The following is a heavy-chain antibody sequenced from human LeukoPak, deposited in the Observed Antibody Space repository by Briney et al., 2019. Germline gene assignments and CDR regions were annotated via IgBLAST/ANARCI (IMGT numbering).Heavy chain of an antibody. D-gene: IGHD3-9*01. CDR3: ARAAWYYDILTGYYRYFDY. CDR1: GVSISSGGYS. V-gene: IGHV4-30-2*01. J-gene: IGHJ4*02. Sequence: TLSLTCAVSGVSISSGGYSWSWIRQPPGKGLEWIGYIYHSGSTYYNPSLNSRVTISVDRSKNQFSLKLSSVTAADTAVYYCARAAWYYDILTGYYRYFDYWGQGTLVTVSS. CDR2: IYHSGST.